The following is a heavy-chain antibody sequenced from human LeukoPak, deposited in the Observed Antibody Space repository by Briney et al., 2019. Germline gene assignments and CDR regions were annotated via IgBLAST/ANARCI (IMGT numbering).Heavy chain of an antibody. J-gene: IGHJ3*02. Sequence: TGGSLRLSCAASGFTFSSYGMHWVRQAPGKGLEWAAFIRYDGSNKYYADSVKGRFTISRDNSKNTLYLQMNSLRAEDTAVYYCAKPRVTAIPHDAFDIWGQGTMVTVSS. CDR3: AKPRVTAIPHDAFDI. CDR1: GFTFSSYG. CDR2: IRYDGSNK. D-gene: IGHD2-21*02. V-gene: IGHV3-30*02.